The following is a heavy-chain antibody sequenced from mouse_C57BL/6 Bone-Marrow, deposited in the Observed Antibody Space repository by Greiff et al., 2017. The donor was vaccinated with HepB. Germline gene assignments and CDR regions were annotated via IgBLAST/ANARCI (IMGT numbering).Heavy chain of an antibody. D-gene: IGHD3-3*01. J-gene: IGHJ2*01. V-gene: IGHV1-15*01. CDR3: TREGWRDFDY. CDR2: IDPETGGT. Sequence: VQVVESGAELVRPGASVTLSCKASGYTFTDYEMHWVKQTPVHGLEWIGAIDPETGGTAYNQKFKGKAILTADKSSSTAYMELRSLTSEDSAVYYCTREGWRDFDYWGQGTTLTVSP. CDR1: GYTFTDYE.